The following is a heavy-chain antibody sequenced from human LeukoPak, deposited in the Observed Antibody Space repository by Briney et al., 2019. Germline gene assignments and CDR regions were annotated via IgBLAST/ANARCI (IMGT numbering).Heavy chain of an antibody. V-gene: IGHV3-23*01. CDR3: AKSVVVVAASAGDWLDP. D-gene: IGHD2-15*01. CDR1: GFIFSSYS. CDR2: ISGSGGST. J-gene: IGHJ5*02. Sequence: GGSLRLSCAASGFIFSSYSMSWVRQAPGKGLEWVSAISGSGGSTYYADSVKGRFTISRDNSKNTLYLQMNSLRAEDTAVYYCAKSVVVVAASAGDWLDPWGQGNLVTVSS.